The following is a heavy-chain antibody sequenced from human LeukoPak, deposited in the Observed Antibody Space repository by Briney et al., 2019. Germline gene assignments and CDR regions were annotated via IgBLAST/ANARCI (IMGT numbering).Heavy chain of an antibody. CDR1: GGPISSYY. CDR3: ARQGRRGYSYGPDY. CDR2: IYYCGRT. D-gene: IGHD5-18*01. Sequence: SSDTLSLTCTVSGGPISSYYWRWLRQPPGKGLEWIGYIYYCGRTNYNPSLKSRVTISVDTSKNQFSLKLSSVTAADTAVYYCARQGRRGYSYGPDYWSQGTLVTVSS. J-gene: IGHJ4*02. V-gene: IGHV4-59*08.